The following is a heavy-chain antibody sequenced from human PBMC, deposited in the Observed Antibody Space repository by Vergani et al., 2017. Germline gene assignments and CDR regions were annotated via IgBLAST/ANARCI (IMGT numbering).Heavy chain of an antibody. CDR3: ARDGTVPFAY. CDR1: GGSISSYY. Sequence: QVQLQESGPGLVKPSETLSLTCTVSGGSISSYYWSWIRQPPGKGLEWIGYIYYSGTTYYNPSLESRLTISLDTSENHLSLKLTSVTAADTAVYYCARDGTVPFAYWGQGTLVTVSS. D-gene: IGHD4-17*01. J-gene: IGHJ4*02. CDR2: IYYSGTT. V-gene: IGHV4-59*12.